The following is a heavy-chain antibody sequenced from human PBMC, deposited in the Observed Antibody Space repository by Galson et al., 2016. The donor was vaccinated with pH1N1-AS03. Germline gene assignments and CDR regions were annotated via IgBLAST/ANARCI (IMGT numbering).Heavy chain of an antibody. Sequence: SVKVSCKASGYTFSSYGISWVRQAPGQGLEWMGWITAYNDNSNYAQKLQGRLTMTTDTSTSTAYMELRGLRSDDTAVYYCARDQGSVRTTRAFDIWGQGTMVTVSS. D-gene: IGHD1-26*01. V-gene: IGHV1-18*04. J-gene: IGHJ3*02. CDR2: ITAYNDNS. CDR1: GYTFSSYG. CDR3: ARDQGSVRTTRAFDI.